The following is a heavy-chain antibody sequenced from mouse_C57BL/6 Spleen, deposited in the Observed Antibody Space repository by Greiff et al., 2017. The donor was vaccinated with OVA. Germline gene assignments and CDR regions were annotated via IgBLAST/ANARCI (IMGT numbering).Heavy chain of an antibody. J-gene: IGHJ2*01. CDR1: GYTFTDYY. Sequence: EVQLQQSGPELVKPGASVKISCKASGYTFTDYYMNWVKQSHGKSLEWIGDINPNNGGTSYNQKFKGKATLTVDKSSSTAYMELRSLTSEDSAVYSCARGTTVDYGGQGTTLTGSS. D-gene: IGHD1-1*01. CDR3: ARGTTVDY. V-gene: IGHV1-26*01. CDR2: INPNNGGT.